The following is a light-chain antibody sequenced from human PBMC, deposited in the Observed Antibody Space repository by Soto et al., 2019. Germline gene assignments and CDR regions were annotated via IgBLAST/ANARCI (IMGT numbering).Light chain of an antibody. CDR1: SSDVGGYNY. V-gene: IGLV2-8*01. J-gene: IGLJ1*01. CDR3: SSYVGTNSYV. Sequence: QSALTQPPSASGSPGQSVTISSTGTSSDVGGYNYVSWYQQHPGKAPKLMIYEVSKRPSGVPDRFSGSKSGNTASLTVSGLQAEDEAEYYCSSYVGTNSYVFGTGTKVTVL. CDR2: EVS.